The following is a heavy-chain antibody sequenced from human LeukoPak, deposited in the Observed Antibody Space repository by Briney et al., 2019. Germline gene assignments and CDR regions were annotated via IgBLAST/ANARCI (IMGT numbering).Heavy chain of an antibody. CDR3: ARVRYYYDSSGYKPVDY. D-gene: IGHD3-22*01. CDR1: GFTFSSCA. J-gene: IGHJ4*02. Sequence: GGSLRLSCAASGFTFSSCAMHWVRQAPGKGLEWVAVISYDGSNKYYADSVKGRFTISRDNSKNTLYLQMNSLRAEDTAVYYCARVRYYYDSSGYKPVDYWGQGTLVTVSS. V-gene: IGHV3-30-3*01. CDR2: ISYDGSNK.